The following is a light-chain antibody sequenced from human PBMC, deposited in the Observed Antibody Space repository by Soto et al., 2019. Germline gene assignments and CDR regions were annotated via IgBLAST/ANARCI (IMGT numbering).Light chain of an antibody. J-gene: IGLJ3*02. Sequence: QSVLTQPPSASGTPGQRVTISCSGSSSNIGSNYVYWYQQLPGTAPRLRIYSNNQRPSGVPDRFSGSKSGTSASLAISGLRSEDEADYYCAAWDDSLSGLVFGGGTQLTVL. V-gene: IGLV1-47*02. CDR2: SNN. CDR3: AAWDDSLSGLV. CDR1: SSNIGSNY.